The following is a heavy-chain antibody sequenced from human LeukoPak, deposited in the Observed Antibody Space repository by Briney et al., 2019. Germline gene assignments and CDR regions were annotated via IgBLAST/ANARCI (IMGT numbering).Heavy chain of an antibody. D-gene: IGHD4-11*01. CDR1: GFTFSDYY. CDR2: ISSSATSL. V-gene: IGHV3-11*01. J-gene: IGHJ3*02. Sequence: PGGSLRLSCAASGFTFSDYYMSWIRQAPGKGLEWVAHISSSATSLYSADSVKGRFTISRDNAKNSLYLQMDSLRAEDTAVYYCVREQFRVWAFDIWGQGTMVTVSS. CDR3: VREQFRVWAFDI.